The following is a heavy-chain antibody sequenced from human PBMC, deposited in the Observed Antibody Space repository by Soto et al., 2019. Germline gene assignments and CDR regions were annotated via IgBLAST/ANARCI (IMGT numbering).Heavy chain of an antibody. V-gene: IGHV4-59*08. CDR1: GGSISSYY. D-gene: IGHD3-10*01. CDR3: ARQGFGPLHGLVDV. Sequence: QVQLQESGPGLVKPSETMSLSCTVSGGSISSYYWSWFRQSPGKRMEWIGYVHHSWGSSYNPSLQSRVAISLVTSKSKFSLKVTSVTATNTAVYYCARQGFGPLHGLVDVWGQGTKVTVSS. J-gene: IGHJ6*02. CDR2: VHHSWGS.